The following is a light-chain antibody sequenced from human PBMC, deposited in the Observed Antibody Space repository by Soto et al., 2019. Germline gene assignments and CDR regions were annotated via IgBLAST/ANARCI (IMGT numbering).Light chain of an antibody. J-gene: IGLJ1*01. CDR2: EVT. V-gene: IGLV2-8*01. CDR3: SSYAGSNNFV. CDR1: KSDIGVYDF. Sequence: QSALTQPPSASGSPGQSVTISCTGTKSDIGVYDFVSWYQHHPGKAPRLIIYEVTKRPSGVPDRVSASKSGNTASLTVSGLRAEDEADYYCSSYAGSNNFVFGSGTKVTVL.